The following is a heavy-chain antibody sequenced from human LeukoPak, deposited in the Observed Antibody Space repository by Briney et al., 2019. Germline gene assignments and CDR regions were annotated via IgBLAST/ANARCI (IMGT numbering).Heavy chain of an antibody. V-gene: IGHV3-7*01. J-gene: IGHJ4*02. CDR2: IRPDGSEI. CDR1: GFTFSSYA. Sequence: GGSLRLSCAASGFTFSSYAMSWVRQAPGKGLEWVANIRPDGSEIYYGDSVKGRFTISRDNAKNSLYLQMNSLRAEDTAVYYCARYCSGGSCWNYWGQGTLVTVSS. D-gene: IGHD2-15*01. CDR3: ARYCSGGSCWNY.